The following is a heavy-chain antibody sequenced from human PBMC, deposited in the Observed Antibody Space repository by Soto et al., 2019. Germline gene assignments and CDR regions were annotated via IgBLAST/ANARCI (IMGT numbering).Heavy chain of an antibody. Sequence: PGGSLRLSCAASGFTFKESAMNWVRQAPGKGLEWVASISDTGASTWYAESVRGRLSISRDNSKNTLYLQMNSLRGEDTAVYYCAKVGVGFPDDYGMDVWGQGTTVTVS. V-gene: IGHV3-23*01. J-gene: IGHJ6*02. D-gene: IGHD2-15*01. CDR3: AKVGVGFPDDYGMDV. CDR1: GFTFKESA. CDR2: ISDTGAST.